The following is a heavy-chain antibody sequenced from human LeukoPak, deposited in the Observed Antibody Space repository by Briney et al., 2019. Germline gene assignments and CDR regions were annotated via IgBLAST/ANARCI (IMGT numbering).Heavy chain of an antibody. CDR2: ISGSGRNE. J-gene: IGHJ6*02. CDR1: GFTLTDYY. V-gene: IGHV3-11*01. Sequence: GGSLRLSCVAYGFTLTDYYMSWIRQAPGRGLEWVSDISGSGRNEYYGDSVKGRFTISRDNAKNSLYLQMNNLRAEDTAVYYCARSIGYYYTMDVWGQGTTVTVSS. CDR3: ARSIGYYYTMDV. D-gene: IGHD3-22*01.